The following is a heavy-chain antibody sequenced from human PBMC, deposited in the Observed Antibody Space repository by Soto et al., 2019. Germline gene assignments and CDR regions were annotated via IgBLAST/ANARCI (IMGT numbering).Heavy chain of an antibody. CDR3: AKDVTSYYYYYMDV. Sequence: EVQLVESGGGLVQPGRSLRLSCAASGFTFDDYAMHWVRQAPGKGLEWVSGISWNSGSIGYAESVKGRFTISRDNAKNSLYLKMNSLRSEDTALYYCAKDVTSYYYYYMDVWGKGTTVTVCS. CDR1: GFTFDDYA. D-gene: IGHD4-4*01. CDR2: ISWNSGSI. V-gene: IGHV3-9*01. J-gene: IGHJ6*03.